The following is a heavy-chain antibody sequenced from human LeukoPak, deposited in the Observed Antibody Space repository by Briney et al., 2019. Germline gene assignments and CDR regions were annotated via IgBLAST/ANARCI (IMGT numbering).Heavy chain of an antibody. CDR3: ARITSLEGFDY. CDR1: GYTFTSYY. D-gene: IGHD1-14*01. J-gene: IGHJ4*02. V-gene: IGHV1-46*01. Sequence: ASVKVSCKASGYTFTSYYMHWVRQAPGQGLEWMGIINPSGGSTSYAQKFQGRVTMTRDTSTSTVYMELSGLRSEDTAVYYCARITSLEGFDYWGQGTLVTVSS. CDR2: INPSGGST.